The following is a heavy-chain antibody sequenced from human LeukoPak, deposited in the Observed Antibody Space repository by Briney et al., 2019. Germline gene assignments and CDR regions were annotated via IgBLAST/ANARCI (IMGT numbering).Heavy chain of an antibody. CDR3: ARGRNIVVVVAATMTADYYYYYGMDV. V-gene: IGHV1-69*13. CDR2: IIPIFGTA. J-gene: IGHJ6*02. Sequence: SVKVSCKASGGTFSSYAISWVRQAPGKGLEWMGGIIPIFGTANYAQKFQDRVTITADESTSTAHMELSSLRSEDTAVYYCARGRNIVVVVAATMTADYYYYYGMDVWGQGTTVTVSS. D-gene: IGHD2-15*01. CDR1: GGTFSSYA.